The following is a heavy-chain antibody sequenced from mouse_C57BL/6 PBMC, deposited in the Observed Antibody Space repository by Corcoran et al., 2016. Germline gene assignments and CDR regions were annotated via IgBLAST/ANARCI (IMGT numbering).Heavy chain of an antibody. Sequence: QVQLKQSGAELVRPGASVKLSCKASGYTFTDYYINWVKQRPGQGLEWIARIYPGSGNTYYNEKFKGKATLTAEKSSSTAYMQLSSLTSEDSAVYCCARSYYSNYPYAMDYWGQGTSVTVSS. D-gene: IGHD2-5*01. V-gene: IGHV1-76*01. CDR3: ARSYYSNYPYAMDY. CDR2: IYPGSGNT. CDR1: GYTFTDYY. J-gene: IGHJ4*01.